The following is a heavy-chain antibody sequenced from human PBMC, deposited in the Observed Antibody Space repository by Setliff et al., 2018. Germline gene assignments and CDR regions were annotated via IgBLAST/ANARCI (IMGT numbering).Heavy chain of an antibody. CDR3: ARVSGGRGAVAASFDY. J-gene: IGHJ4*02. CDR2: IYYSGST. D-gene: IGHD2-15*01. Sequence: PSETLSLTCTVSGGSISSGGYYWSWIRQHPGKGLEWIGYIYYSGSTYYNPSLKSRVTISVDTSKNQSSLKLSSVTAADTAVYYCARVSGGRGAVAASFDYWGQGTLITVSS. V-gene: IGHV4-31*03. CDR1: GGSISSGGYY.